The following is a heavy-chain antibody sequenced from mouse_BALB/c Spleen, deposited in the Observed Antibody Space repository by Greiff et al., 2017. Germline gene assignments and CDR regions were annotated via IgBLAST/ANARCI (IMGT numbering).Heavy chain of an antibody. CDR3: ARDGNRLTGFAY. CDR2: IWAGGST. J-gene: IGHJ3*01. V-gene: IGHV2-9*02. CDR1: GFSLTSYG. Sequence: VQGVESGPGLVAPSQSLSITCTVSGFSLTSYGVHWVRQPPGKGLEWLGVIWAGGSTNYNSALMSRLSISKDNSKSQVFLKMNSLQTDDTAMYYCARDGNRLTGFAYWGQGTLVTVSA. D-gene: IGHD3-2*02.